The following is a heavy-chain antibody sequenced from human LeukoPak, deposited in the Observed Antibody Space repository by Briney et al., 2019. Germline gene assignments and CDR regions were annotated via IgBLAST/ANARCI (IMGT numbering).Heavy chain of an antibody. CDR1: GYTFTGYY. J-gene: IGHJ5*02. D-gene: IGHD2-2*01. V-gene: IGHV1-2*06. CDR3: AREPIGEPATKNWFDP. CDR2: INPNSGGT. Sequence: GASVKVSCKASGYTFTGYYMHWARQAPGQGLEWMGRINPNSGGTNYAQKFQGRVTMTRDTSISTAYMELSSLSSGDTAVYYCAREPIGEPATKNWFDPWGQGTLVTVSS.